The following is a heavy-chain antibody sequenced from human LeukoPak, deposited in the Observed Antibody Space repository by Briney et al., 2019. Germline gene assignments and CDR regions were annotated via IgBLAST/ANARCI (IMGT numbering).Heavy chain of an antibody. CDR3: ARGAYGSGIRAYYYYYMDV. J-gene: IGHJ6*03. Sequence: SETLSLTCTVSGGSINSYYWSWIRQPPGKGLEWVGYIYYSGSTNYNPSLKSRVTISVYTSKNQFSLNLSSVTAADTAVYYCARGAYGSGIRAYYYYYMDVWGKGTTVTVSS. D-gene: IGHD3-10*01. CDR2: IYYSGST. V-gene: IGHV4-59*01. CDR1: GGSINSYY.